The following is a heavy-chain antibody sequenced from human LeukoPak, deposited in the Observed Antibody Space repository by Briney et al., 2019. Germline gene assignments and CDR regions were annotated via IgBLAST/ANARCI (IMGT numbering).Heavy chain of an antibody. V-gene: IGHV4-59*13. CDR1: GGSISSYY. Sequence: AETLSLTCTVSGGSISSYYWSWLRQPPGKGREGIGYIFYRGSTNYNPSLKSRVTISVDTSKHPFSLQLSSVTAADTAVYYCARDRSSGSYYKYYFDYWGPGTLVTVTS. D-gene: IGHD3-10*01. J-gene: IGHJ4*02. CDR3: ARDRSSGSYYKYYFDY. CDR2: IFYRGST.